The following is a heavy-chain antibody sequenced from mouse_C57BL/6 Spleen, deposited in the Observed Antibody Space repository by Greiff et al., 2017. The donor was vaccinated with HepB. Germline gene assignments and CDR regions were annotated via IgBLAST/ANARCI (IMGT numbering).Heavy chain of an antibody. V-gene: IGHV5-4*01. J-gene: IGHJ4*01. D-gene: IGHD6-5*01. CDR1: GFTFSSYA. CDR3: ARDLSYELSYAMDY. CDR2: ISDGGSYT. Sequence: EVKLMESGGGLVKPGGSLKLSCAASGFTFSSYAMSWVRQTPEKRLEWVATISDGGSYTYYPDNVKGRFTISRDNAKNNLYLQMSHLKSEDTAMYYCARDLSYELSYAMDYWGQGTSVTVSS.